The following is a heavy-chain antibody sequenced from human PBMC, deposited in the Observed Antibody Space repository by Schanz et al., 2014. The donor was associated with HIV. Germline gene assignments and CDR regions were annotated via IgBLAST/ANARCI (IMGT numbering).Heavy chain of an antibody. CDR1: GDSISSGGYY. J-gene: IGHJ3*01. Sequence: QVQLQESGPGLVKPSQTLSLTCTVSGDSISSGGYYWSWIRQHPGKGLEWIGYIYHSGSTYYNPSLKTRVTISVDTSKNQFSLKLRSVTAADTAVYYCAREGMEQMVNILDVWGQGTKVTVSS. D-gene: IGHD6-13*01. V-gene: IGHV4-31*03. CDR2: IYHSGST. CDR3: AREGMEQMVNILDV.